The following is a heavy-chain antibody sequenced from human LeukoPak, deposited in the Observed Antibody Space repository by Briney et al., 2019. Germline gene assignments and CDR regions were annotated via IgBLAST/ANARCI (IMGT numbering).Heavy chain of an antibody. V-gene: IGHV5-51*01. CDR1: GYSFTNYW. CDR3: AKIAYSSAWYPPSYFDS. J-gene: IGHJ4*02. Sequence: GESLKISCKGSGYSFTNYWIGWVRQMPGKGLEWMGIIYPGDFDTRYSPSFQGQVTISADKSISTAYLQWSSLKASDTAMYYCAKIAYSSAWYPPSYFDSWGQGTLVTVSS. CDR2: IYPGDFDT. D-gene: IGHD6-19*01.